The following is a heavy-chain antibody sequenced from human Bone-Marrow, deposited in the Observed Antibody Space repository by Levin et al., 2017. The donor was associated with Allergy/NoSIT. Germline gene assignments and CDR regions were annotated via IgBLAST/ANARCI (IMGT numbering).Heavy chain of an antibody. CDR2: ISSSGSTI. CDR3: ARKGYNYGSGMDV. V-gene: IGHV3-48*03. CDR1: GFTFGTYE. J-gene: IGHJ6*02. Sequence: GGSLRLSCAASGFTFGTYEMHWVRQAPGKGLEWVSYISSSGSTIYYADSVKGRFTISRDNAKNSLYLQMNSLRDEDTAVYYCARKGYNYGSGMDVWGQGTAVTVSS. D-gene: IGHD5-18*01.